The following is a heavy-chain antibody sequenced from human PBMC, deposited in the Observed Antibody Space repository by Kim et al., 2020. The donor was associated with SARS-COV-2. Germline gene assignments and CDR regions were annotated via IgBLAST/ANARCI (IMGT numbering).Heavy chain of an antibody. CDR2: IWYDGSET. CDR1: GFTFRNHG. CDR3: ARDGQSLAPFALDV. Sequence: GGSLRLSCAASGFTFRNHGMHWVRRAPGKGLERVAFIWYDGSETEYADSVKGRFSISRDNAKNTVFLQMNSLGTADTALYYCARDGQSLAPFALDVWGQGTTVTVSS. V-gene: IGHV3-33*01. J-gene: IGHJ6*02. D-gene: IGHD1-26*01.